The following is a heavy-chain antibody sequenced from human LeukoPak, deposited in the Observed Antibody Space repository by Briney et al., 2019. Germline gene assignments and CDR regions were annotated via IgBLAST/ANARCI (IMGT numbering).Heavy chain of an antibody. J-gene: IGHJ4*02. Sequence: GGSLRLSCAASGFTFDDYAMHWVRQAPGKGLEWVSGISWNSGSIGYADSVKGRFTISRDNAKNSLYLQMNSLRAEDTALYYCAKGARYSSSRYEEDFDYWGQGTLVTVSS. CDR2: ISWNSGSI. D-gene: IGHD6-13*01. V-gene: IGHV3-9*01. CDR3: AKGARYSSSRYEEDFDY. CDR1: GFTFDDYA.